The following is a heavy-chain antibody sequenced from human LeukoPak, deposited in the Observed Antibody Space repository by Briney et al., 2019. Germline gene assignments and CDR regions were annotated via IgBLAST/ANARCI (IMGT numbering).Heavy chain of an antibody. CDR3: AKDQQQLVHPLHFDY. CDR2: IYTSGST. J-gene: IGHJ4*02. V-gene: IGHV4-61*02. D-gene: IGHD6-13*01. Sequence: SETLSLTCTVSGGSISSGSYYWSWIRQPAGKGLEWIERIYTSGSTNYNPSLKSRVTISVDTSKNQFSLKLSSVTAADTAVYYCAKDQQQLVHPLHFDYWGQGTLVTVSS. CDR1: GGSISSGSYY.